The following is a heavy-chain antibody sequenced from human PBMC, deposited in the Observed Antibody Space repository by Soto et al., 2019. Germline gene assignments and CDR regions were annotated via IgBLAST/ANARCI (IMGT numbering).Heavy chain of an antibody. V-gene: IGHV3-30-3*01. CDR1: GFTFRDYS. D-gene: IGHD3-9*01. CDR3: ARDYDIWGRLPDY. Sequence: QVQLVESGGDMVQPGRSLRLSCVASGFTFRDYSMHWVRQAPGKGLEWLAVISYDGSTKYYADSVKGRFTVSRDNSKNTLYLQMDSLRAQDTAVDFCARDYDIWGRLPDYWGQGTLVTVSS. CDR2: ISYDGSTK. J-gene: IGHJ4*02.